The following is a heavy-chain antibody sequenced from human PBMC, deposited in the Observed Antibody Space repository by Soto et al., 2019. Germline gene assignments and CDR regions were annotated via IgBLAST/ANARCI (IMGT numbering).Heavy chain of an antibody. CDR2: IIPIFGTA. CDR1: GGTFSSYA. D-gene: IGHD3-22*01. Sequence: QVQLVQSGAEVKKPGSSVKVSCKASGGTFSSYAITWVRQAPGQGLEWMGGIIPIFGTANYAQKFQGRVTTTADESTSSAYTELSSLRSEDTAVYYCARDRGPSSGYYPYWFDPWGQGTLVTVSS. V-gene: IGHV1-69*12. CDR3: ARDRGPSSGYYPYWFDP. J-gene: IGHJ5*02.